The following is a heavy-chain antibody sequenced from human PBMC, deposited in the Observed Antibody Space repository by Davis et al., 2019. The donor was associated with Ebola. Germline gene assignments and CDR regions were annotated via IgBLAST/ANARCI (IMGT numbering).Heavy chain of an antibody. CDR2: IKYDGSQK. CDR3: ARVSGVRHSSGWYDSFDP. CDR1: GFLLSSYW. V-gene: IGHV3-7*01. D-gene: IGHD6-19*01. Sequence: GESLKISCAASGFLLSSYWMSWVRQAPGKGLEWVANIKYDGSQKYYVDSVNGRFSISRDNAKNSLYLQMNSLRAEDTAVYYCARVSGVRHSSGWYDSFDPWGQGTLVTVSS. J-gene: IGHJ5*02.